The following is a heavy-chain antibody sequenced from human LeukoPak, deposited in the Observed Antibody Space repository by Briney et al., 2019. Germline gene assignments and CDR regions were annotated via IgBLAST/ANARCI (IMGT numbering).Heavy chain of an antibody. CDR2: IYYSGST. CDR1: GGSISGYC. CDR3: ARHLYDYVWGSYPVFNY. J-gene: IGHJ4*02. V-gene: IGHV4-59*08. D-gene: IGHD3-16*02. Sequence: SETLSLTCTVSGGSISGYCWSWIRQPPGKGLEWIGYIYYSGSTNYNPSLKSRVTISVDASKNQFSLKLSSVTAADTAVYYCARHLYDYVWGSYPVFNYWGQGTLVTVSS.